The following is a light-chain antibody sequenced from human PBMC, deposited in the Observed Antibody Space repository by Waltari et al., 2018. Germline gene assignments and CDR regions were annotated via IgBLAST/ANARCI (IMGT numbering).Light chain of an antibody. V-gene: IGKV1-39*01. Sequence: DIQXTXSXSSLSASXXXXXXXSCRASQSISSYLKWYQQKPGQAPQLLIYAASSLQSGVPSRFSGSGSGTDFTLTISSLQPEDFATYYCQQSYSTPLTFGGGTKVEIK. CDR2: AAS. J-gene: IGKJ4*01. CDR3: QQSYSTPLT. CDR1: QSISSY.